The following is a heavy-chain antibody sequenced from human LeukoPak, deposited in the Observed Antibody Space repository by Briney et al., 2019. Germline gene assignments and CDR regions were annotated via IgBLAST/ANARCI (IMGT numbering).Heavy chain of an antibody. V-gene: IGHV1-2*02. J-gene: IGHJ6*03. D-gene: IGHD5-12*01. CDR3: AIRTLGLLRKGGAMDV. CDR2: INPHSGGT. Sequence: ASVKVSCKTSGYTFITYYIHWLRQAPGQGLEWMGWINPHSGGTNFAQNFQGRVTMTRDTSISTAYMELSRLRSDDTAVYYCAIRTLGLLRKGGAMDVWGKGTTVTVSS. CDR1: GYTFITYY.